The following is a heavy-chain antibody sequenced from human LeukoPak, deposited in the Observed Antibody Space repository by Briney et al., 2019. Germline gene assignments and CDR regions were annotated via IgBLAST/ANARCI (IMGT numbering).Heavy chain of an antibody. CDR2: IYSSEST. CDR3: AREEHDILTGYYRGVDY. J-gene: IGHJ4*02. D-gene: IGHD3-9*01. CDR1: GGSISSYS. V-gene: IGHV4-4*07. Sequence: PSETLSLTCTVSGGSISSYSWSRIRQPAGKGLEWIGRIYSSESTNYKASLKGRVTMSVDTSKNQFSLKLSSVTAADTAVYYCAREEHDILTGYYRGVDYWGQGTLVTVSS.